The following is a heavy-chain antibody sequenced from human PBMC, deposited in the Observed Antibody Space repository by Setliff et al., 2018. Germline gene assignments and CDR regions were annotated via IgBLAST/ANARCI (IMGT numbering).Heavy chain of an antibody. CDR3: ARELRSPFWHIDY. CDR1: GGSFDSDV. V-gene: IGHV1-69*13. J-gene: IGHJ4*02. Sequence: SVQVSCKASGGSFDSDVITWVRQAPGQGLEWMGRLIPILGKTNYAESFQGRVLITADRSTNTVQMQLSSLRSEDTAIYYCARELRSPFWHIDYWGQGSLVTVSS. D-gene: IGHD3-16*01. CDR2: LIPILGKT.